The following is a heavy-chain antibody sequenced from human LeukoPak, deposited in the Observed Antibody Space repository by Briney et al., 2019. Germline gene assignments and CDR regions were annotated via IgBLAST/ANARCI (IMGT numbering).Heavy chain of an antibody. D-gene: IGHD1-1*01. CDR1: GGSISTDHYY. V-gene: IGHV4-39*01. Sequence: PSETLSLTCTVSGGSISTDHYYWAWIRQPPGKGLEWVASICYTGATYYNLSLKSRLTISIDTSNNQFSLTLSSVRAADTAVYYCATGYTTGSDYWGQGTLVTVSS. J-gene: IGHJ4*02. CDR2: ICYTGAT. CDR3: ATGYTTGSDY.